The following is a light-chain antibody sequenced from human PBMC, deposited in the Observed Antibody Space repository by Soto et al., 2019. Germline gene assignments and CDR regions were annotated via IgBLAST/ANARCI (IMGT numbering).Light chain of an antibody. CDR2: EGS. CDR1: SGDVLSYDG. J-gene: IGLJ3*02. CDR3: CSYAYDNGWL. V-gene: IGLV2-23*01. Sequence: QSALTQPASVSGSRGQSITISCTGPSGDVLSYDGVSWYQHHPGKAPKLIVYEGSKRASGVSNRFSGPKSGHMASPTISGLQAEDEADYYCCSYAYDNGWLFGGGTKVTVL.